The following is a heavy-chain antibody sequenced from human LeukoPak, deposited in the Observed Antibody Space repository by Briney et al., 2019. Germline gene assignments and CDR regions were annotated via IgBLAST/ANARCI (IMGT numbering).Heavy chain of an antibody. V-gene: IGHV4-30-4*01. J-gene: IGHJ4*01. CDR1: GGSISSGDYS. D-gene: IGHD5-18*01. CDR2: IYYSGST. Sequence: PSETLSLTCTVSGGSISSGDYSWSWIRQPPGQGLEWIGYIYYSGSTYYNPPLKSRVTISVDTSQKQFSLKLNSVTAADTAVYYCARAKSQRGYTYGPHTYFDYWGQGTLATVSS. CDR3: ARAKSQRGYTYGPHTYFDY.